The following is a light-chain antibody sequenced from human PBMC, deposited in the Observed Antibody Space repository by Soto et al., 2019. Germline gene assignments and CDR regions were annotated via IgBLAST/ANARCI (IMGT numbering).Light chain of an antibody. V-gene: IGKV1-27*01. J-gene: IGKJ1*01. CDR1: QGISNY. Sequence: DIPMTQSQSSLSASVGDRVTNTCRPSQGISNYLAWYQQKPGKVPKLLIYAASTLQSGVPSRFSGSGSGTDFTLTISSLQPEDVATYYCQKYNSAPWTFGQGTKVEIK. CDR3: QKYNSAPWT. CDR2: AAS.